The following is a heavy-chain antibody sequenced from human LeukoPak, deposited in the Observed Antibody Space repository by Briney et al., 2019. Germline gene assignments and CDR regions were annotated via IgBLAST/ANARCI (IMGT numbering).Heavy chain of an antibody. J-gene: IGHJ4*02. Sequence: SVKVSCKASGGTFSSYAISWVRQAPGQGLEWMGGIIPIFGTANYAQKFQGRVTITTDESTNTAYMELSSLKSEDTAVYFCARDRPRARYFDYWGQGTLVTVSS. D-gene: IGHD2-15*01. CDR2: IIPIFGTA. V-gene: IGHV1-69*05. CDR1: GGTFSSYA. CDR3: ARDRPRARYFDY.